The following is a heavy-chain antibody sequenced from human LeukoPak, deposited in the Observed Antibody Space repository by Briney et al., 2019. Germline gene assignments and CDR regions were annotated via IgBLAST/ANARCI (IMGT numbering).Heavy chain of an antibody. V-gene: IGHV3-33*01. J-gene: IGHJ5*01. CDR1: GFTFSSYD. CDR2: IWYDGSNK. Sequence: GGSLRLSCAASGFTFSSYDMHWVRQAPGKGLEWVTVIWYDGSNKYYADSVKGRFTISRDNSKNTLYLQMNSLRAEDTAVYYCAREILESSLRYFDWFDFWGQGTLVTVSS. D-gene: IGHD3-9*01. CDR3: AREILESSLRYFDWFDF.